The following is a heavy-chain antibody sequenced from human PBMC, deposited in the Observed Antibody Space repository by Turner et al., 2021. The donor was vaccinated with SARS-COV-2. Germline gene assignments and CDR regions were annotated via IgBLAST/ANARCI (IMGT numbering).Heavy chain of an antibody. CDR3: ASLGVGASSRDFDY. J-gene: IGHJ4*02. Sequence: QLQLQESGPGLVKPSETLSFTCIVSGDSISSGSYYWAWIRQPPGKGLEWIGSVYYTGITYYTTSLRSRVTISLDTYKNQFSLKLGSVTAADTAVYYCASLGVGASSRDFDYWGQGALVTV. CDR2: VYYTGIT. V-gene: IGHV4-39*01. D-gene: IGHD1-26*01. CDR1: GDSISSGSYY.